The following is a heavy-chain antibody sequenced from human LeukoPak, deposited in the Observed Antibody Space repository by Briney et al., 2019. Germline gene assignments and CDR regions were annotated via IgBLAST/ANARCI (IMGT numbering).Heavy chain of an antibody. Sequence: GAPVKLSCKASGYTFTNYGITWVRQAPGQGLEWMGWISAYNGNTNYAQKLQGRVTMTIDKTTSTAYMELRSLRSGDTAVYYCARGGANCSGGRCPLNWFDPWGQGTPVTVSS. CDR2: ISAYNGNT. V-gene: IGHV1-18*01. J-gene: IGHJ5*02. CDR1: GYTFTNYG. CDR3: ARGGANCSGGRCPLNWFDP. D-gene: IGHD2-15*01.